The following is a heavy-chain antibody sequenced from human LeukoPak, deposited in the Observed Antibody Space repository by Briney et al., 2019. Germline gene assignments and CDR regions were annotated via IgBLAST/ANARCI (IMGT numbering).Heavy chain of an antibody. V-gene: IGHV3-48*03. CDR2: ISSSGSTI. J-gene: IGHJ4*02. CDR3: ARGIHFYDSSGYPYYFDY. CDR1: GFTFSIYE. D-gene: IGHD3-22*01. Sequence: GGSLRLSCAASGFTFSIYEMTWVPQAPGKGLEWVSYISSSGSTIYYADSVKGRFTISRDNAKQSLYLQMNRLRAEDTAVYSCARGIHFYDSSGYPYYFDYWGQGTLVTVSS.